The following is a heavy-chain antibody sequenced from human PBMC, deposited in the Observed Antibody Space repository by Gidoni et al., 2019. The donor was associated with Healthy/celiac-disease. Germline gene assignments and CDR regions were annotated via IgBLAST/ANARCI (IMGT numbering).Heavy chain of an antibody. Sequence: QVQLVHSGAEVKKPGSSVKVSCKASGGTFSSYAISWVRQAPGQGLEWMGGIIPIFGTANYAQKFQGRVTITADESTSTAYMELSSLRSEDTAVYYCARDPLRLGELSLFGYYGMDVWGQGTTVTVSS. CDR3: ARDPLRLGELSLFGYYGMDV. D-gene: IGHD3-16*02. V-gene: IGHV1-69*01. J-gene: IGHJ6*02. CDR2: IIPIFGTA. CDR1: GGTFSSYA.